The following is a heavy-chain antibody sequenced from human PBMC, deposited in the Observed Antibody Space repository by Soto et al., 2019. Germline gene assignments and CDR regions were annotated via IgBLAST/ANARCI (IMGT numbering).Heavy chain of an antibody. Sequence: SETMSLTCTVADGSISSSSYYWGWIRQPPGKGLEWIASFFYGGKNYYNPSLKSRVTISVDTSKNQFSLKLTSVTAADTAVYYCVRRHGLTIDAYYWGQGTLVTVSS. CDR1: DGSISSSSYY. CDR2: FFYGGKN. J-gene: IGHJ4*02. CDR3: VRRHGLTIDAYY. V-gene: IGHV4-39*01. D-gene: IGHD3-10*01.